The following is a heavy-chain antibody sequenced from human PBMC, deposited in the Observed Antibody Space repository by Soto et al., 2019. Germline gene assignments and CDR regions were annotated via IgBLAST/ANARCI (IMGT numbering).Heavy chain of an antibody. J-gene: IGHJ5*02. CDR3: ARERPYCTNGVCCGFDP. CDR2: INPSGGST. Sequence: GASVKVSSKASGYTFTSYYMHWLRQAPGPGLKWMGIINPSGGSTSYAQKFQGRVTMTRDTSTSTVYMELSSLRSEDTAVYYCARERPYCTNGVCCGFDPWGQGTLVTVSS. D-gene: IGHD2-8*01. CDR1: GYTFTSYY. V-gene: IGHV1-46*03.